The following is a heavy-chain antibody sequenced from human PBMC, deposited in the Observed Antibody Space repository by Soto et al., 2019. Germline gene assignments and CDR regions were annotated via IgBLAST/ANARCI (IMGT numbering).Heavy chain of an antibody. CDR2: ISAYNGNT. J-gene: IGHJ4*02. V-gene: IGHV1-18*01. D-gene: IGHD2-21*02. CDR1: GYTFTSNG. Sequence: QVQLVQSGAEVKKPGASVKVSCKASGYTFTSNGISWVRQAPGQGLEWMGWISAYNGNTNYAQKLQGRVTMTTDTSTSTADMELRSRRSDDTAVYYCARDLADCGGDCYPIDYWGQGTLVTVSS. CDR3: ARDLADCGGDCYPIDY.